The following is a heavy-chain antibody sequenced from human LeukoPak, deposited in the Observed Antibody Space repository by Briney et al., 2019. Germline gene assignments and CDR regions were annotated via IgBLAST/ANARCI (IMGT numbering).Heavy chain of an antibody. CDR1: GYRFTSYW. D-gene: IGHD4-23*01. Sequence: GESLKISCKGSGYRFTSYWIGWVRQMPGEGLEWLGIIYPGNSRTRYRPSFEGQVTISADKSMSTAYLQWSSLKASDTAIYYCASFSDGKDSDFDHWGQGTLVTVSS. J-gene: IGHJ4*02. V-gene: IGHV5-51*01. CDR2: IYPGNSRT. CDR3: ASFSDGKDSDFDH.